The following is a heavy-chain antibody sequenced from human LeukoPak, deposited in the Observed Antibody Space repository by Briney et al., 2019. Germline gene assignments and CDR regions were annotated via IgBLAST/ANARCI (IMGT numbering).Heavy chain of an antibody. D-gene: IGHD3-10*01. J-gene: IGHJ6*04. V-gene: IGHV1-69*06. CDR2: IIPIFGTA. CDR1: WVTFSSYA. CDR3: ARDLGVWFGGYGMDV. Sequence: GAAVKVSWKASWVTFSSYAISWGRQAPGERLEWMGEIIPIFGTANYAQKFQGRVTITADKSTSTAYMELSSLRSEDTAVYYCARDLGVWFGGYGMDVWGKGTTVTVSS.